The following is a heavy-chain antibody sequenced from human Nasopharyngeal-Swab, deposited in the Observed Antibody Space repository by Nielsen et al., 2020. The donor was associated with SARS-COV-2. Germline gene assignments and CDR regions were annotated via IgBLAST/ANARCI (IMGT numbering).Heavy chain of an antibody. Sequence: ETLSLTCAASGVPFTWSWMEWVRQAPGKGLVWVSRVNVDGSTTIYADSVRGRFTISRDNAKNTLYLQMNSLRVEDTAVYFCVRDFWGAFDSWGQGTLVTVSS. J-gene: IGHJ4*02. V-gene: IGHV3-74*01. D-gene: IGHD3-16*01. CDR2: VNVDGSTT. CDR1: GVPFTWSW. CDR3: VRDFWGAFDS.